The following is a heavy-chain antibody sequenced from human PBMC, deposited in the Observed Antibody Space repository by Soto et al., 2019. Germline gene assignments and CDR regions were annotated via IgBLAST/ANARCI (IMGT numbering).Heavy chain of an antibody. J-gene: IGHJ4*02. D-gene: IGHD1-1*01. Sequence: QVHLVQSGAEVKRPGASEKVSCKGSGYTFTTYGITWVRQAPGQGLEWVGWISAHNGNTNYAQELQGRVTVTRDTPTSTAYMELRSLRSDDTAVYYCARGRYGDYWGQGALVTVSS. V-gene: IGHV1-18*01. CDR3: ARGRYGDY. CDR1: GYTFTTYG. CDR2: ISAHNGNT.